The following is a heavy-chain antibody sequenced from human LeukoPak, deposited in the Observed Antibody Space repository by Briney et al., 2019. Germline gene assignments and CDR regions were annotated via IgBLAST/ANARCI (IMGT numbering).Heavy chain of an antibody. D-gene: IGHD3-22*01. Sequence: GSSVKVSCKASGGTFSCYAISWVRQAPGQGLEWMGRIIPIFGIANYAQKFQGRVTITADKSTSTAYMELSSLRSEDTAVYYCARDLPRTYYYDSSGYPYYFDYWGQGTLVTVSS. J-gene: IGHJ4*02. CDR1: GGTFSCYA. CDR2: IIPIFGIA. V-gene: IGHV1-69*04. CDR3: ARDLPRTYYYDSSGYPYYFDY.